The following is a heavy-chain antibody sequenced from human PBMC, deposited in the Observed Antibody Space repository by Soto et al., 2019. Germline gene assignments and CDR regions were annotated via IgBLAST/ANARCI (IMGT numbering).Heavy chain of an antibody. J-gene: IGHJ4*02. D-gene: IGHD3-16*02. CDR3: ARGQDDYIWGSYRYTREFLFDY. CDR2: INHSGST. Sequence: SETLSLTCAVYGGSFSGYYWSWIRQPPGKGLEWIGEINHSGSTNYNPSLKSRVTISVDTSKNQFSLKLSSVTAADTAVYYCARGQDDYIWGSYRYTREFLFDYWGQGTLVTVSS. V-gene: IGHV4-34*01. CDR1: GGSFSGYY.